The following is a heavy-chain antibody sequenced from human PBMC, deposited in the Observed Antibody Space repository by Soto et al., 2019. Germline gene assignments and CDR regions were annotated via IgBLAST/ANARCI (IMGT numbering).Heavy chain of an antibody. CDR3: STRITEFVLLMPPFDL. J-gene: IGHJ5*02. CDR1: SGSLNGYY. Sequence: SETLSLTCAVYSGSLNGYYWNWIRPPPGKGLEWIGAINHTGGTHYNPSLKSRVTMSADTSKNQFSLRLSSVTAADTVIYWCSTRITEFVLLMPPFDLCGEATQVTVP. CDR2: INHTGGT. D-gene: IGHD2-8*02. V-gene: IGHV4-34*01.